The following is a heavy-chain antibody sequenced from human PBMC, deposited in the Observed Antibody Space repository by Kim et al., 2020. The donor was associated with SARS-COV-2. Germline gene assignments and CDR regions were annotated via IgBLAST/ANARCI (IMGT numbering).Heavy chain of an antibody. CDR3: ARDAAFAFDV. Sequence: TWYADSVKGRFTISRDDAKNSFYLQMNSLRVEDTAVYYCARDAAFAFDVWGRGTIVTVSS. CDR2: T. J-gene: IGHJ3*01. V-gene: IGHV3-48*03.